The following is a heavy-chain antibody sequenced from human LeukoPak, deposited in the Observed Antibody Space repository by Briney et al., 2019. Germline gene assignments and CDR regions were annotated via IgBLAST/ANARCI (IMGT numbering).Heavy chain of an antibody. V-gene: IGHV3-23*01. J-gene: IGHJ4*02. CDR3: ANYQRWLQSPLDY. CDR1: GFTFSSYA. D-gene: IGHD5-24*01. CDR2: ISGSGGST. Sequence: GGSLRLSCAASGFTFSSYAMSWVRQAPGKGLEWVSAISGSGGSTYYADSVKGRFTISRDNSKDTLYLQMNSLRAEDTAVYYCANYQRWLQSPLDYWGQGTLVTVSS.